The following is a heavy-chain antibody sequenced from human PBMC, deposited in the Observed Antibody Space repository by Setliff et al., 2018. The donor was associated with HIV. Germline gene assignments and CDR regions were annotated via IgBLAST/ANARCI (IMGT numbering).Heavy chain of an antibody. Sequence: PGESLKISCKGSGYYFTTFWIAWXXXMPXXXLEWXXFIXXRDTHTTYSPSFQGKVPXXVDXPVSTADQQWSSLKASETAMYFCPTPTXXKAFDIWGLGTMVTVSS. CDR1: GYYFTTFW. CDR2: IXXRDTHT. CDR3: PTPTXXKAFDI. J-gene: IGHJ3*02. V-gene: IGHV5-51*01.